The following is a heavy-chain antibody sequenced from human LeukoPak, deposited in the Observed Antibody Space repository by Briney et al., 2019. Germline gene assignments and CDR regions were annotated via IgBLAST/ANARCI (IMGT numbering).Heavy chain of an antibody. CDR2: IGVGGGNT. CDR3: AAEIYGGNTDCCTFDF. J-gene: IGHJ3*01. D-gene: IGHD4-23*01. Sequence: SVKVSCKTSGFTFSRSAVQWVRQARGQGLEWIGWIGVGGGNTNYAQRFQDRVTITRDMSTRTAYMELSSLRSEDTAVYYCAAEIYGGNTDCCTFDFWGPGTPVTVSS. CDR1: GFTFSRSA. V-gene: IGHV1-58*01.